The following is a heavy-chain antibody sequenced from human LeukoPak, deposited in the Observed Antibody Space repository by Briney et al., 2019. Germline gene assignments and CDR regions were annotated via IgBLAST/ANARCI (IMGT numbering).Heavy chain of an antibody. CDR1: GYTFTSYH. J-gene: IGHJ4*02. CDR2: INPSGGTT. V-gene: IGHV1-2*02. D-gene: IGHD6-13*01. Sequence: ASVKVSCKASGYTFTSYHMHWVRQAPGQGLEWMGIINPSGGTTNYAQKFQGRVTMTRDTSISTAYMELSRLRSDDTAVYYCARARTKLGAAAGTGYWGQGTLVTVSS. CDR3: ARARTKLGAAAGTGY.